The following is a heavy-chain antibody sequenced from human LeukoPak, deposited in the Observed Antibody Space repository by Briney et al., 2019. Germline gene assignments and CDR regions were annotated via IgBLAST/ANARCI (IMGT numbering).Heavy chain of an antibody. CDR1: GGSISSGGYY. J-gene: IGHJ5*02. D-gene: IGHD2-2*01. Sequence: SETLSLTCTVSGGSISSGGYYWSWIRQHPGKGLEWIGYIYYSGSIYYNPSLKSRVTISVDTSKNQFSLKLSSVTAADTAVYYCARGYCSSTSCPGVNWFDPWGQGTLVTVSS. V-gene: IGHV4-31*03. CDR2: IYYSGSI. CDR3: ARGYCSSTSCPGVNWFDP.